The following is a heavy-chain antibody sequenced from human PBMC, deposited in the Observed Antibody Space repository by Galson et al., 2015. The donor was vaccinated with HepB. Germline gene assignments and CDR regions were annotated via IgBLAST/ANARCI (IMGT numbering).Heavy chain of an antibody. D-gene: IGHD2-2*01. CDR3: AADQDCSSTSCYRYYYCRLDV. V-gene: IGHV1-58*01. CDR2: IVVGSGNT. Sequence: SVKVSCKASGFTFSNSAVQWVRQARGQRLEWIGWIVVGSGNTNYAQEFQERVTITRDMSTSTAYMELSSLKSEDTAVYYCAADQDCSSTSCYRYYYCRLDVWGQGTTVTVSS. J-gene: IGHJ6*02. CDR1: GFTFSNSA.